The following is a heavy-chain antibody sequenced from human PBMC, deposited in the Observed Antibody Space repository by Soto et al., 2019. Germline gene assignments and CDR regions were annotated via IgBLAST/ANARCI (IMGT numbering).Heavy chain of an antibody. V-gene: IGHV1-2*02. Sequence: GPVKVSCKASGYTFTDYYIHWVRQAPGQGLEWMGWINPNSGATNYAQKFQGRITMTRDTSITTAYMEMSRLRSDDTADTAIYYCARSLKRADAFDIWGRGTMVTVSS. CDR2: INPNSGAT. J-gene: IGHJ3*02. CDR1: GYTFTDYY. CDR3: ARSLKRADAFDI.